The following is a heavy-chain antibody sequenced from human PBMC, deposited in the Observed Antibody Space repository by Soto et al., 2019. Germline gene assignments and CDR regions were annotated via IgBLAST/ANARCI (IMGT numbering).Heavy chain of an antibody. CDR3: ARRAHYSCPLRWFDP. CDR2: IYYSGST. CDR1: GGSISSGGYY. D-gene: IGHD2-15*01. Sequence: QVQLQESGPGLVKPSQTLSLTCTVSGGSISSGGYYWSWIRQHPGKGLEWLGYIYYSGSTYYNPSLKSRVTRSVDTSKNQFSLKLSSVTAADTAVYYCARRAHYSCPLRWFDPWGQGTLVTVSS. J-gene: IGHJ5*02. V-gene: IGHV4-31*03.